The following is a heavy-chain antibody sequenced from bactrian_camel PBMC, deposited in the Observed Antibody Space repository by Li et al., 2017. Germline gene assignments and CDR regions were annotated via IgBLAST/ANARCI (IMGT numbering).Heavy chain of an antibody. J-gene: IGHJ6*01. Sequence: QLVESGGGSVQAGGSLTLSCAAGRYTYKRNCMGWFRQRPGKDREGLAVLWIGGATTTYADSVKGRFIITRDKAKNTVYLQMNSLKPEDTAMYYCAARGPYCYTKLSVADFTYWGQGTQVTVS. CDR3: AARGPYCYTKLSVADFTY. CDR2: LWIGGATT. V-gene: IGHV3S1*01. CDR1: RYTYKRNC. D-gene: IGHD2*01.